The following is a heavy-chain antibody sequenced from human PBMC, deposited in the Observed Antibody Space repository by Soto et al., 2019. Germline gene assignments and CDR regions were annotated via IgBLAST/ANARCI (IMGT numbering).Heavy chain of an antibody. Sequence: QVQLVQSGAEVKKPGSSVKVSCKASVGTFSSYTISWVRQAPGQGLEWMGRIIPILGIANYAQMFQGRVTMTADKSTSTAYMELSRLRSEDTAVYYCARPYYYGSGSFDYWGQGTLVTVSS. J-gene: IGHJ4*02. D-gene: IGHD3-10*01. V-gene: IGHV1-69*02. CDR1: VGTFSSYT. CDR3: ARPYYYGSGSFDY. CDR2: IIPILGIA.